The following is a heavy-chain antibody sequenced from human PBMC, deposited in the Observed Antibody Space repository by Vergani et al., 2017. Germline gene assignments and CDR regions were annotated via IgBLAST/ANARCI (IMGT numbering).Heavy chain of an antibody. CDR2: IGYDGRIK. CDR1: GFSFNTYG. D-gene: IGHD5/OR15-5a*01. CDR3: AQCANSVPRLPVY. Sequence: QVQLVETGGGVVQPGGSLRLYCATSGFSFNTYGAHWVRQAPGKGLEWVAFIGYDGRIKYNVDSVKGRFTISRDTSKSTLFLQMNGLTSEDTAIYYCAQCANSVPRLPVYWGQGALVAVSS. V-gene: IGHV3-30*02. J-gene: IGHJ4*02.